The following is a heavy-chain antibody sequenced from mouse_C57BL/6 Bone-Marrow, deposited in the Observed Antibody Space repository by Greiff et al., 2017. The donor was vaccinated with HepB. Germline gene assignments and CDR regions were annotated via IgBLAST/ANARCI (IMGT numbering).Heavy chain of an antibody. J-gene: IGHJ1*03. CDR1: GFSLTSYG. CDR2: IWSGGST. V-gene: IGHV2-2*01. CDR3: ARTFYYGSSYEYFDV. D-gene: IGHD1-1*01. Sequence: VMLVESGPGLVQPSQSLSITCTVSGFSLTSYGVHWVRQSPGKGLEWLGVIWSGGSTDYNAAFISRLSISKDNSKSQVFFKMNSLQADDTAIYYCARTFYYGSSYEYFDVWGTGTTVTVSS.